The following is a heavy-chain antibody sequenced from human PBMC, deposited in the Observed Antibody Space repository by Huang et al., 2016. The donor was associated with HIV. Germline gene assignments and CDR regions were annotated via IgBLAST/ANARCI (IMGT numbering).Heavy chain of an antibody. D-gene: IGHD6-19*01. CDR3: VRDQGRLAVGGIDNWFDP. Sequence: QVRLQESGPGLVKPSETLSLSCTVSGDSVSSHYWGWIRHPPGKGLEWIGTVYDSGTTKYHPLLKSRITISVDTSKNGFSLNITSVSAADTAMYFCVRDQGRLAVGGIDNWFDPWGQGALVTVSS. CDR2: VYDSGTT. V-gene: IGHV4-59*02. CDR1: GDSVSSHY. J-gene: IGHJ5*02.